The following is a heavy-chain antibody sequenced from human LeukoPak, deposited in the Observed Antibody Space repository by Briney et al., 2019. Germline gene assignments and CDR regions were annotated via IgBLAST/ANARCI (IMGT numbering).Heavy chain of an antibody. J-gene: IGHJ5*02. V-gene: IGHV3-74*01. Sequence: GGSLRLSCAASGFTFSSYWMHWGRQAPGTGLVWVSRINSDGSSTSYADSVKGRFTISRDNAKNTLYLQMNSLRAEDTAVYYCARAGSSSWYSNRFDPWGQGTPVTVSS. CDR2: INSDGSST. CDR1: GFTFSSYW. D-gene: IGHD6-13*01. CDR3: ARAGSSSWYSNRFDP.